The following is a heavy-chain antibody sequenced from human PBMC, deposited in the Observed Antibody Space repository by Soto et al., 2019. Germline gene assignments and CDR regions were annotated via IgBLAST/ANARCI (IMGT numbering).Heavy chain of an antibody. CDR2: ISSSGAST. CDR1: GFPFSSYA. J-gene: IGHJ4*02. CDR3: AKAYYDSSGYYLD. V-gene: IGHV3-23*01. Sequence: GGSRRHSCAASGFPFSSYAMSWVRQAPGKGLEWVSLISSSGASTYYADSVKGRFTISRDNSKTTLYLQLNGLRADDTAVYYCAKAYYDSSGYYLDWGQGTLVTVSS. D-gene: IGHD3-22*01.